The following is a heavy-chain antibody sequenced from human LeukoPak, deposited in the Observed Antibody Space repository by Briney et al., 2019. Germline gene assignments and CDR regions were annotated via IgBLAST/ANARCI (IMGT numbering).Heavy chain of an antibody. D-gene: IGHD2-8*02. J-gene: IGHJ4*02. Sequence: GGSLRPSCADSGFTFRNYWMSWVRQAPGKGLEWVANVRQDGRQTYYVDSVKGRFTISRDNAQKSLYLQMNSLRAEDTAVYYCARDSRATGVHDYWGQGILVTVSS. CDR1: GFTFRNYW. CDR2: VRQDGRQT. V-gene: IGHV3-7*05. CDR3: ARDSRATGVHDY.